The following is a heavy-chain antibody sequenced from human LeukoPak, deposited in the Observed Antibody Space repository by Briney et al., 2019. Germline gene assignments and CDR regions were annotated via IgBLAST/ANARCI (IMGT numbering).Heavy chain of an antibody. CDR2: INPSGGST. Sequence: ASVKVSCKAPGYTFTSYYMHWVRQAPGQGLEWMGIINPSGGSTSYAQKFQGRVTMTRDTSTSTVYMELSSLRSEDTAVYYCATITGIAAADWYFDLWGRGTLVTVSS. V-gene: IGHV1-46*03. CDR3: ATITGIAAADWYFDL. CDR1: GYTFTSYY. J-gene: IGHJ2*01. D-gene: IGHD6-13*01.